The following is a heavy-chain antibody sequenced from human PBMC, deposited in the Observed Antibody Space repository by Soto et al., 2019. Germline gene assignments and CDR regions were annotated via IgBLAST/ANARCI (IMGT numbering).Heavy chain of an antibody. CDR2: IHSDGSST. CDR1: GFTFSYYW. J-gene: IGHJ3*01. CDR3: ARGDRGAFDL. D-gene: IGHD1-26*01. Sequence: EVQLVESGGGLVQPGESLRLSCAASGFTFSYYWMHWVRQAPGKGLVWVSRIHSDGSSTTYADSVKDRFTISRDNARNTLYLQMNCLRGEDTAVYYCARGDRGAFDLWGQGTVLTVSS. V-gene: IGHV3-74*03.